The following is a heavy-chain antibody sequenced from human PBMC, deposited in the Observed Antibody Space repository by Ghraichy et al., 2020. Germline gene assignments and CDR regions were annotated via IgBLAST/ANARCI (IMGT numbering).Heavy chain of an antibody. CDR1: GGSFSGYY. V-gene: IGHV4-34*01. D-gene: IGHD1-14*01. CDR2: INHSGST. CDR3: ARGYNKNYYYYMDV. Sequence: SETPSLTCAVYGGSFSGYYWSWIRQPPGKGLEWIGEINHSGSTNYNPSLKSRVTISVDTSKNQFSLKLSSVTAADTAVYYCARGYNKNYYYYMDVWGKGTTVTVSS. J-gene: IGHJ6*03.